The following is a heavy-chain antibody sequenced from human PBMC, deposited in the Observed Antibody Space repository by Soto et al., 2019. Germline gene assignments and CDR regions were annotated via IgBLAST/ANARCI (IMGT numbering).Heavy chain of an antibody. CDR3: ARVKWLARSRYFDY. D-gene: IGHD6-19*01. CDR1: GGTFSSYA. CDR2: IIPIFGTA. V-gene: IGHV1-69*06. J-gene: IGHJ4*02. Sequence: KVSCKASGGTFSSYAISWVRQAPGQGLEWMGGIIPIFGTANYAQKFQGRVTITADKSTSTAYMELSSLRSEDTAVYYCARVKWLARSRYFDYWGQGTLATVSS.